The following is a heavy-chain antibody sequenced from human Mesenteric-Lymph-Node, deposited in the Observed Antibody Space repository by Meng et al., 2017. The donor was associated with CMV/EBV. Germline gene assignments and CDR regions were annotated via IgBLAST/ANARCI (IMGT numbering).Heavy chain of an antibody. V-gene: IGHV4-39*07. J-gene: IGHJ3*02. D-gene: IGHD2-2*01. CDR3: AREHPVVPAADDAFDI. CDR1: GGSISSSSYY. CDR2: IYYSGST. Sequence: GSLRLSCTVSGGSISSSSYYWGWIRQPPGKGLEWIGSIYYSGSTYYNPSLKSRVTISVDTSKNQFSLKLSSVTAADTAVYYCAREHPVVPAADDAFDIWGQGTMVTVSS.